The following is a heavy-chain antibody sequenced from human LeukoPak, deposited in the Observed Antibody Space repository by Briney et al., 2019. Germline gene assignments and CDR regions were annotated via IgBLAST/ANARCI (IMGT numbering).Heavy chain of an antibody. Sequence: RGESLKISCKGSGYNFTIYWIGGVPQMPGKGLEGMGIIYPGDSDTRYSPFFQGQVTISADTSINTAYLQWSSLTASDTAMYYCAIFDFLFGEIDNWFDPWGQGTQVTVSS. V-gene: IGHV5-51*01. D-gene: IGHD3-16*01. J-gene: IGHJ5*02. CDR3: AIFDFLFGEIDNWFDP. CDR1: GYNFTIYW. CDR2: IYPGDSDT.